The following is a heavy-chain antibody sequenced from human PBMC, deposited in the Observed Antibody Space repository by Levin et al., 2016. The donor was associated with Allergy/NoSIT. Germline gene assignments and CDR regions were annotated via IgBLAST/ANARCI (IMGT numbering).Heavy chain of an antibody. CDR2: IDPSDSYT. CDR3: ARLTYDSGYLHYYYMDV. V-gene: IGHV5-10-1*01. J-gene: IGHJ6*03. D-gene: IGHD3-9*01. Sequence: VRQMPGKGLEWMGRIDPSDSYTNYSPSFLGRVTISADKSINTAYLQWSSLETSDTAMYYCARLTYDSGYLHYYYMDVWGKGTTVTVSS.